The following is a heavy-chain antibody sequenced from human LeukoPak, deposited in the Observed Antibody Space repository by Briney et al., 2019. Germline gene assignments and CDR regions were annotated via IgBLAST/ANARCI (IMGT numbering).Heavy chain of an antibody. V-gene: IGHV4-34*01. J-gene: IGHJ4*02. CDR3: SGVARGYSYGYFDY. Sequence: KPSETLSLTCAVYGGSFSGYYWSWLRQPPGKGLEWIGEINHSGSTNYNPSLKSRVTISVDTSKNQFSLKLSSVTAADTAVYYCSGVARGYSYGYFDYWGQGTLVTVSS. CDR2: INHSGST. D-gene: IGHD5-18*01. CDR1: GGSFSGYY.